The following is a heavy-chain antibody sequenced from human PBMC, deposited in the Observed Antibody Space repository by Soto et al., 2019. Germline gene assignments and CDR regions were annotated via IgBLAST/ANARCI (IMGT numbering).Heavy chain of an antibody. CDR3: AREGSNGMDV. CDR1: GGSISSYY. J-gene: IGHJ6*02. Sequence: PSETLSLTCTVSGGSISSYYWSWIRQPPGKGLEWIGYFYYSGNPKYSSSLKSRVTISVDTSKNQFSLKLSSVTAADTAVYYCAREGSNGMDVWGQGTTVTVSS. D-gene: IGHD1-26*01. CDR2: FYYSGNP. V-gene: IGHV4-59*01.